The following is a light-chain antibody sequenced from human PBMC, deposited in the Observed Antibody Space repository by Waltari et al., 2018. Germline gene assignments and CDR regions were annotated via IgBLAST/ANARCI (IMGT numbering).Light chain of an antibody. J-gene: IGKJ4*01. CDR3: QQYNSYSLLT. CDR2: KAS. V-gene: IGKV1-5*03. Sequence: DIQMTKSPSTLSASVGDRVTITCRASQSISNWFAWYQQKPGKAPKLLSYKASTLESGVPSRFSGSGSGTEFTLTISSLQPDDFATYYCQQYNSYSLLTFGGGTKVEIK. CDR1: QSISNW.